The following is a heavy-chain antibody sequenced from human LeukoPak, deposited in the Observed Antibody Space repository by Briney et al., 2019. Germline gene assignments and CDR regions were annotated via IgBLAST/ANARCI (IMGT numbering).Heavy chain of an antibody. V-gene: IGHV4-59*01. CDR3: ARGLLLWRFDY. J-gene: IGHJ4*02. D-gene: IGHD3-10*01. CDR1: GGSISSYY. CDR2: IYYSGST. Sequence: SETLSLTCTVSGGSISSYYWSWIRQPPGKGLEWIGYIYYSGSTNYSPSLKSRVTISVDTSKNQFSLKLSSVTAADTAVYYCARGLLLWRFDYWGQGTLVTVSS.